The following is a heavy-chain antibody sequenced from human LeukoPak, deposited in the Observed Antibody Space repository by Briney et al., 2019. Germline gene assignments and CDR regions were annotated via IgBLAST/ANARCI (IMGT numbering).Heavy chain of an antibody. D-gene: IGHD3-10*01. CDR2: ISDSSSFI. CDR1: GFTFSGTA. J-gene: IGHJ4*02. CDR3: ARDRYYGPDY. Sequence: PGGSLRLSCEASGFTFSGTAMNWVRQAPGKGLEWIAYISDSSSFIFYVDSVRGRFTISRDNAKNSLYLQVDSQSDEDTAVYYCARDRYYGPDYWGLGTLVTVSS. V-gene: IGHV3-48*02.